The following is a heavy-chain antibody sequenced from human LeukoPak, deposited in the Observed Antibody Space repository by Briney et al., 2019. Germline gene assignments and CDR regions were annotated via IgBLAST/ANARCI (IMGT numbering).Heavy chain of an antibody. CDR3: ARDSGTTGEVKFDP. CDR1: GGSFSGYY. CDR2: INHSGST. D-gene: IGHD3-10*01. Sequence: SETLSLTCAVYGGSFSGYYWSWIRQPPGKGLEWIGEINHSGSTNYNPSLKSRVTMSVDTSKNQFSLKLSSVTAADTAVYYCARDSGTTGEVKFDPWGQGTLVTVSS. J-gene: IGHJ5*02. V-gene: IGHV4-34*01.